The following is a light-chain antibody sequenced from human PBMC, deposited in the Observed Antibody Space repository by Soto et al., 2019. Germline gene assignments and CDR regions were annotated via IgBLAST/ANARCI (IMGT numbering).Light chain of an antibody. J-gene: IGLJ2*01. CDR1: SSNIGSNA. CDR2: SSN. V-gene: IGLV1-44*01. Sequence: QSVLTQPPSASGTPGQRVTISCSGISSNIGSNAISWYQHLPGTAPKLLIYSSNQRPSGVPDRFSGSKSGTSASLAISGLQSDDEASYYCVVWDATLTGAVVFGGGTKLTVL. CDR3: VVWDATLTGAVV.